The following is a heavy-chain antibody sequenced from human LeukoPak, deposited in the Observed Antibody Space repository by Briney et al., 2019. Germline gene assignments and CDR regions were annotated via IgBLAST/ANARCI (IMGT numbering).Heavy chain of an antibody. CDR2: INHSGST. CDR1: GGSFSGYY. CDR3: ARERTAADFDY. D-gene: IGHD6-13*01. Sequence: SKTLSLTCAVYGGSFSGYYWSWIRQPPGKGLEWIGEINHSGSTNYNPSLKSRVTISVDTSKNQFSLKLSSVTAADTAVYYCARERTAADFDYWGQGTLVTVSS. J-gene: IGHJ4*02. V-gene: IGHV4-34*01.